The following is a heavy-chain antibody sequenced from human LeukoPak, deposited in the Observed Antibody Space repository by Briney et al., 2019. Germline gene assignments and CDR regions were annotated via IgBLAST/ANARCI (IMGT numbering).Heavy chain of an antibody. CDR3: ARELGGSYNKADY. CDR1: GGSISSSSYY. D-gene: IGHD1-26*01. CDR2: IYYSGST. V-gene: IGHV4-39*07. J-gene: IGHJ4*02. Sequence: SETLSLTCTVSGGSISSSSYYWGWIRQPPGKGLEWIGSIYYSGSTYYNPSLKSRVTISVDTSKNQFSLKLSSVTAADTAVYYCARELGGSYNKADYWGQGTLVTVSS.